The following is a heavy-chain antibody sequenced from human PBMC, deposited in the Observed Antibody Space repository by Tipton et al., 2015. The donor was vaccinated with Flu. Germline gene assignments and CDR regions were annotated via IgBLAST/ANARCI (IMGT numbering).Heavy chain of an antibody. D-gene: IGHD3-3*01. CDR3: ARGGFLEWVPMSLRYYYYGMDV. CDR1: GGSFSGYY. CDR2: INHSGST. Sequence: TLSLTCAVYGGSFSGYYWSWIRQPPGKGLEWIGEINHSGSTNYNPSLKSRVTISVDTSKNQFSLKLSSVTAADTAVYYCARGGFLEWVPMSLRYYYYGMDVWGQGTTVTVSS. J-gene: IGHJ6*02. V-gene: IGHV4-34*01.